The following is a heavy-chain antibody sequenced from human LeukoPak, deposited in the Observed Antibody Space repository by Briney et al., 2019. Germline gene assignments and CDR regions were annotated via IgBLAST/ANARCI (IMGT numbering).Heavy chain of an antibody. CDR2: IMPVLDTG. Sequence: SVKVSCKASGGSPRRYAFAWVRQAPGQGLEWMGGIMPVLDTGSYAQGLQGRVTITADRSTSTAYMELRSLRPEDTALYYCAARDNGNDLLSYHAMDVWGNGTTVTASS. CDR1: GGSPRRYA. J-gene: IGHJ6*04. D-gene: IGHD1-1*01. V-gene: IGHV1-69*06. CDR3: AARDNGNDLLSYHAMDV.